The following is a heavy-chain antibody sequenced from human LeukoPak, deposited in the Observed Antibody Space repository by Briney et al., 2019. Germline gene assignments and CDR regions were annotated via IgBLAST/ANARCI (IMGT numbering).Heavy chain of an antibody. Sequence: SETLSLTCTVSVGSISSYYWSWIRQPPGKGLEWIGYIYYSGSTNYNPSLKSRVTISVDTSKNQFSLKLSSVTAADTAVYYCARGGYQARFDYWGQGTLVSVSS. CDR2: IYYSGST. J-gene: IGHJ4*02. CDR3: ARGGYQARFDY. D-gene: IGHD2-2*01. V-gene: IGHV4-59*01. CDR1: VGSISSYY.